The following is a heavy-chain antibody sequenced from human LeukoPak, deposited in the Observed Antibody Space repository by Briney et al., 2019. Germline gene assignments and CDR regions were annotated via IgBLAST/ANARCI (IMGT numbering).Heavy chain of an antibody. CDR3: TTAGGYSGYDYVRGSYYFDY. J-gene: IGHJ4*02. CDR2: IKSKTDGGTT. CDR1: GFTFSNAW. D-gene: IGHD5-12*01. Sequence: GGSQRLSCAASGFTFSNAWMSWVRQAPGKGLEWVGRIKSKTDGGTTDYAAPVKGRFTISRDDSKNTLYLQMNSLKTEDTAVYYCTTAGGYSGYDYVRGSYYFDYWGQGTLVTVSS. V-gene: IGHV3-15*01.